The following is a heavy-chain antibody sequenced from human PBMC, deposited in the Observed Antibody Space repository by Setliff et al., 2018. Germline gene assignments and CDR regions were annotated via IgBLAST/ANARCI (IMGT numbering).Heavy chain of an antibody. J-gene: IGHJ4*02. CDR1: GYSFLSYY. CDR3: ARDTRDKYDSSGYYLSLDS. V-gene: IGHV1-69*13. D-gene: IGHD3-22*01. CDR2: IIPVFRTA. Sequence: SVKVSCKTSGYSFLSYYMYWVRQAPGQGLEWMGRIIPVFRTANYAQKFRGRVTITADEVASTAYMELSTLRSEDTAVYYCARDTRDKYDSSGYYLSLDSWGQGSLVTVSS.